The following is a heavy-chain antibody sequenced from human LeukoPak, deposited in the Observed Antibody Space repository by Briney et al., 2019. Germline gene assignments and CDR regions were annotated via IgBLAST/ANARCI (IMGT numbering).Heavy chain of an antibody. CDR1: GGSISSYC. Sequence: SETLSLTCTVSGGSISSYCWSWIRQPPGKGLEWIGYIYYSGSTNYNPSLKSRVTISVDTSKNQFSLKLSSVTAADTAVYYCARGGPTVDAFDIWGQGTMVTVSS. CDR3: ARGGPTVDAFDI. J-gene: IGHJ3*02. D-gene: IGHD4-17*01. V-gene: IGHV4-59*01. CDR2: IYYSGST.